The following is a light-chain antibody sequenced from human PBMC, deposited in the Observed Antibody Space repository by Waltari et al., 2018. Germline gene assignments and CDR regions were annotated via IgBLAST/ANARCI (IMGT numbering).Light chain of an antibody. J-gene: IGLJ2*01. CDR1: SPNLGAGYD. V-gene: IGLV1-40*01. Sequence: QSVLTQPPSVSGAPGQRVTISCTGSSPNLGAGYDVPRYQQLPGTAPNLLIYGNSNRPSGVPDRFSGSKSGTSASLAITGLQAEDEADYYCQSYDSSLSGVVFGGGTKLTVL. CDR2: GNS. CDR3: QSYDSSLSGVV.